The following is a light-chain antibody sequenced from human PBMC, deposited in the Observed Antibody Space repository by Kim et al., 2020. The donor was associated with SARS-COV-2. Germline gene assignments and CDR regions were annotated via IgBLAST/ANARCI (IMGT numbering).Light chain of an antibody. V-gene: IGKV1-16*01. Sequence: ATGGDRVTIRGRASQDISNSLAWFQQKPGKAPQSLIYAESSWQSGVPSGITGRGSGTDFTLTISSLQPDDFANYYCQQYNSYPMTCGQGTRLEIK. J-gene: IGKJ5*01. CDR1: QDISNS. CDR2: AES. CDR3: QQYNSYPMT.